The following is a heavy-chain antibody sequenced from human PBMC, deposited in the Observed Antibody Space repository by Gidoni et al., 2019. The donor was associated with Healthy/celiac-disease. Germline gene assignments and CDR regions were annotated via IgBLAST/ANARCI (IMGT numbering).Heavy chain of an antibody. D-gene: IGHD2-15*01. CDR3: ARVSVVVVVAATPEGWFDP. V-gene: IGHV4-61*02. Sequence: QVQLQESGPGLVKPSQTLSLTCTVSGGSISSGSYSWSWIRQPAGKGLEWIGRIYTSGSTNYNPSLKSRVTISVDTSKNQFSLKLSSVTAADTAVYYCARVSVVVVVAATPEGWFDPWGQGTLVTVSS. J-gene: IGHJ5*02. CDR2: IYTSGST. CDR1: GGSISSGSYS.